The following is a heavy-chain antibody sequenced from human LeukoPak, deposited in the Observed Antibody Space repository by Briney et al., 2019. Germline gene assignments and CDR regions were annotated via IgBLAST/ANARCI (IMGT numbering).Heavy chain of an antibody. CDR3: ARIRDGYNDAYDI. V-gene: IGHV1-46*01. D-gene: IGHD5-24*01. CDR1: GYTFTNYY. Sequence: GASVKVSCKASGYTFTNYYIHWVRQAPGQGLEWMGLINPGGDNTNYAQNFQGRVTMTRDTSASTVYMELSSLRSEDTAIYYCARIRDGYNDAYDIWGKGTTVTISS. CDR2: INPGGDNT. J-gene: IGHJ6*04.